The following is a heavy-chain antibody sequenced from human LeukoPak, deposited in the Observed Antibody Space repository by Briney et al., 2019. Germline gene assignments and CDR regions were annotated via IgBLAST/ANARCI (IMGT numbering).Heavy chain of an antibody. CDR1: GFTFSSYA. Sequence: GGSLRLSCAASGFTFSSYAMSWVRQAPGKGLEWVSAISGSGGSTYYADSVKGWFTISRDNSKNTLYLQMNSLRAEDTAVYYCAKSLWFGELLYYFDYWGQGTLVTVSS. J-gene: IGHJ4*02. CDR3: AKSLWFGELLYYFDY. D-gene: IGHD3-10*01. V-gene: IGHV3-23*01. CDR2: ISGSGGST.